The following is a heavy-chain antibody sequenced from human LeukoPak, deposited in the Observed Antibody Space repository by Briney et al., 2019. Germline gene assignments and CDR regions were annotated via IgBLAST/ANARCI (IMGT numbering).Heavy chain of an antibody. CDR2: IYYSGST. CDR3: ARGITIFRVVSYMDV. Sequence: PSETLSVNCTVSGGSISSSSYYWGWIRQPPGKGLEWIGSIYYSGSTYYNPSLKSRVTISVDTSKNQFSLKLSSVTAADTAVYYCARGITIFRVVSYMDVWGKGTTATVSS. J-gene: IGHJ6*03. CDR1: GGSISSSSYY. D-gene: IGHD3-3*01. V-gene: IGHV4-39*07.